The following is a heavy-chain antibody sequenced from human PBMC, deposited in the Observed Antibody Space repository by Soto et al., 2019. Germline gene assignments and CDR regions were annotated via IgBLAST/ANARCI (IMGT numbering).Heavy chain of an antibody. V-gene: IGHV4-59*02. CDR2: IYYTGIT. D-gene: IGHD2-2*01. CDR1: GVSVVYYY. J-gene: IGHJ6*02. CDR3: ASLPARQYFHAVDV. Sequence: SETLSLTCSVSGVSVVYYYWNWIRQPPGKGLEWIGHIYYTGITNYNPSLNSRVSISVDTSKNQISLKLASVTAADTAVYYCASLPARQYFHAVDVWGQGTTVTVSS.